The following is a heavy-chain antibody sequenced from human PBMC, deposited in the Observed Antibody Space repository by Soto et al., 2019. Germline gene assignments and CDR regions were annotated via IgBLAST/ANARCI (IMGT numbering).Heavy chain of an antibody. Sequence: QVQLVQSGAEVKKPGSSVKVSCKASGGTFSSYTISWVRQAPGQGLEWMGRIIPILGIANYAQKFQGRVTITADKSPSTAYMELSSLRSEGTAVYYCASDVRGYYGGMDVWGQGTTVTVSS. V-gene: IGHV1-69*02. CDR3: ASDVRGYYGGMDV. J-gene: IGHJ6*02. CDR1: GGTFSSYT. CDR2: IIPILGIA. D-gene: IGHD3-10*02.